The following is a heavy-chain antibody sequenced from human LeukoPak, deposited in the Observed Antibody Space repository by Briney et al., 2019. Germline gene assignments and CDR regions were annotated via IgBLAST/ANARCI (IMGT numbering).Heavy chain of an antibody. CDR1: GGSITTYY. Sequence: SETLSLTCTVSGGSITTYYWTWIRQPPGKGLEWIGSIYHSGTTYYNPSLKSRVTISVDTSKNQFSLKLSSVTAADTAVHYCARVKGRLSWFDPWGQGTLFTVSS. CDR3: ARVKGRLSWFDP. V-gene: IGHV4-38-2*02. J-gene: IGHJ5*02. CDR2: IYHSGTT.